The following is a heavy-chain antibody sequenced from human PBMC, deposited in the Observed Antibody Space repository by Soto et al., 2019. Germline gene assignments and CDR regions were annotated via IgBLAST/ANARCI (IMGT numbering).Heavy chain of an antibody. V-gene: IGHV1-45*02. CDR1: GYTFTFRY. D-gene: IGHD1-1*01. CDR3: ARSPFAGSDAFDI. CDR2: ITPFKSDT. Sequence: SVKVSCKASGYTFTFRYLHWVRQAPGQALEWMGWITPFKSDTNYAQKFQDRVTITRDRSVSTAYMELSNLRSDDTAMYYCARSPFAGSDAFDIWGQGXMVTVSS. J-gene: IGHJ3*02.